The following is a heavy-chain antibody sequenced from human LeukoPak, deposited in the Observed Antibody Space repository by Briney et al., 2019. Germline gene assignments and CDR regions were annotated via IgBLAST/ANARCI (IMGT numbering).Heavy chain of an antibody. D-gene: IGHD6-6*01. V-gene: IGHV3-23*01. CDR2: FSGGGGYT. J-gene: IGHJ6*03. CDR1: GFTFSSYA. CDR3: AKVGSSSSGYYYYYMDV. Sequence: GGSLRLSCTASGFTFSSYAMSWVRQAPGKGLEWVSTFSGGGGYTYYTDSLKGRFTISRDNSKNTLYLQMNSLRAEDTAVYYCAKVGSSSSGYYYYYMDVWGKGTTVTVSS.